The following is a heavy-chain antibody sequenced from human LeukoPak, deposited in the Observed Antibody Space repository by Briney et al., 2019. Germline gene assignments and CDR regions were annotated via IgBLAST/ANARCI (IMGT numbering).Heavy chain of an antibody. Sequence: GGSQRLSCAASGFTFSNYWMAWVRQAPGKGLEWVANIKHDGSEKYHVDSVEGRFSISRDNSKNTVYLQMNSLRDEDTAMYYCARDLLSLPHKYFDSWGQGTLVTVSS. CDR1: GFTFSNYW. CDR3: ARDLLSLPHKYFDS. J-gene: IGHJ4*02. V-gene: IGHV3-7*01. D-gene: IGHD3-16*01. CDR2: IKHDGSEK.